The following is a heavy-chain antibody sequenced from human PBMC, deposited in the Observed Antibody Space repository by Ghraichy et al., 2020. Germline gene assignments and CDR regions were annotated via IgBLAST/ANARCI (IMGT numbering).Heavy chain of an antibody. D-gene: IGHD6-13*01. Sequence: ASVKVSCKASGYTFTSYDINWVRQATGQGLEWMGWMNPNSGNTGYAQKFQGRVTMTRNTSISTAYMELSSLRSEDTAVYYCATRLSSSWHFDYWGQGTLVTVSS. CDR3: ATRLSSSWHFDY. CDR2: MNPNSGNT. V-gene: IGHV1-8*01. J-gene: IGHJ4*02. CDR1: GYTFTSYD.